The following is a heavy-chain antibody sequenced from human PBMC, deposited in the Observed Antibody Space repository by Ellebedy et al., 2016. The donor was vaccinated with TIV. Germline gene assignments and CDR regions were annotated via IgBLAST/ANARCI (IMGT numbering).Heavy chain of an antibody. Sequence: MPSETLSLTCAVYGGSFSGYYWSWIRQPPGKGLEWIGEINHSGSTNYNPSLKSRVTISVDTSKNQFSLKLSSVNAADTAVYYCARGLASWGQGTMVTVSS. CDR3: ARGLAS. CDR1: GGSFSGYY. J-gene: IGHJ3*01. CDR2: INHSGST. D-gene: IGHD3-16*01. V-gene: IGHV4-34*01.